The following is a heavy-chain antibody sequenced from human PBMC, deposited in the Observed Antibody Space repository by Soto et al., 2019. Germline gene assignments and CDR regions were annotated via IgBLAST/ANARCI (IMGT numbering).Heavy chain of an antibody. CDR2: IGTAGDT. D-gene: IGHD2-15*01. Sequence: EVQLVESGGGLVQPGGSVRLSCAASGFTFSSYDMHWVRQATGKGLEWVSAIGTAGDTYYPGSVKGRFTISRENAKNSLYLQMNSLRAGDTAVYYCARAYCSGGSCYSGNYYYYYGMDVWGQGTTVTVSS. J-gene: IGHJ6*02. CDR1: GFTFSSYD. V-gene: IGHV3-13*01. CDR3: ARAYCSGGSCYSGNYYYYYGMDV.